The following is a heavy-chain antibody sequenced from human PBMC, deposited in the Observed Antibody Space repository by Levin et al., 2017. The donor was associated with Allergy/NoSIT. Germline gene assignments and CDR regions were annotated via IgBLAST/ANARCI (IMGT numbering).Heavy chain of an antibody. D-gene: IGHD3-10*01. J-gene: IGHJ5*02. CDR2: ISGSGGST. V-gene: IGHV3-23*01. CDR1: GFTFSSYA. CDR3: AKPLNYYGSGSYYNVGWFDP. Sequence: GGSLRLSCAASGFTFSSYAMSWVRQAPGKGLEWVSAISGSGGSTYYADSVKGRFTISRDNSKNTLYLQMNSLRAEDTAVYYCAKPLNYYGSGSYYNVGWFDPWGQGTLVTVSS.